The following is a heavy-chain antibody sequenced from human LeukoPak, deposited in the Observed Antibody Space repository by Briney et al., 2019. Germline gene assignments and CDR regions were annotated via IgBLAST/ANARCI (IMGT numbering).Heavy chain of an antibody. V-gene: IGHV4-34*01. CDR2: INHSGST. J-gene: IGHJ4*02. Sequence: SETLSLTCAVYGGSFSGYYWSWIRQPPGKGLEWIGEINHSGSTNYNPSLKSRVTISVDTSKNQFSLKLSSVTAADTAVYYCARGHQLRQLLWSYWGQGTLVTVSS. CDR1: GGSFSGYY. CDR3: ARGHQLRQLLWSY. D-gene: IGHD2-2*01.